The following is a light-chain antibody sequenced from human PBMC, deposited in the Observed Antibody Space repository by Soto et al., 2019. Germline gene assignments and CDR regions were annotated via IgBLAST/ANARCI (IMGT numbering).Light chain of an antibody. Sequence: QSALTQPRSVSGSPGQSVTISCTGTSSDVGNYNFVSWFQQHPGKAPKLMIYDVTQRPSGVPDRFSGSKSGNTASLTISGLQAEDEDDYYCCSFAGSFYVFGNGTKVTVL. V-gene: IGLV2-11*01. CDR1: SSDVGNYNF. CDR2: DVT. J-gene: IGLJ1*01. CDR3: CSFAGSFYV.